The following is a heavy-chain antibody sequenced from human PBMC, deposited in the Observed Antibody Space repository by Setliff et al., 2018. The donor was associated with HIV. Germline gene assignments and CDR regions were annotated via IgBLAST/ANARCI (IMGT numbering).Heavy chain of an antibody. J-gene: IGHJ3*02. CDR2: ISGSSATT. V-gene: IGHV3-23*01. CDR1: GFTFSNYA. D-gene: IGHD3-22*01. Sequence: GGSGLSCAASGFTFSNYAMNWVRQAPGKGLEWVSVISGSSATTYYADSVKGRFTFSRDNSKNMLYLQMNSLRAEDTAVYYCAREHDRSGGAFDIWGQGTMVTVSS. CDR3: AREHDRSGGAFDI.